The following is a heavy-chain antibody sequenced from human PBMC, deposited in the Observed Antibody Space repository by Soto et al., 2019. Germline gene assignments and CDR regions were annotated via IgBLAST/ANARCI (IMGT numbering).Heavy chain of an antibody. D-gene: IGHD2-21*02. CDR2: ISYGGST. V-gene: IGHV4-31*11. Sequence: SETLSLTCAVSGGSISSTNCWSWIRQHPGKGLEWIGCISYGGSTSYNPSLKSRVTISVDTSKNQFSLKLSSVTAADTAVYYCARDACGGDCYSPNWFDPWGQGTLVTV. CDR1: GGSISSTNC. CDR3: ARDACGGDCYSPNWFDP. J-gene: IGHJ5*02.